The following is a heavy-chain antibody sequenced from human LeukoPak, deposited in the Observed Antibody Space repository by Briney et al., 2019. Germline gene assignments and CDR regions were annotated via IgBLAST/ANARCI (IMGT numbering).Heavy chain of an antibody. CDR1: GFTFSTYA. Sequence: GGSVRLFCAASGFTFSTYAMSWVRQAPGRGLVWVSAVSDSRSGTYYADSVKGRFTISRDNSKTTLYLQMTSLRAEDTALYYCAKGKGSSGWYDWGQGTLVTVSS. J-gene: IGHJ4*02. CDR3: AKGKGSSGWYD. V-gene: IGHV3-23*01. CDR2: VSDSRSGT. D-gene: IGHD6-19*01.